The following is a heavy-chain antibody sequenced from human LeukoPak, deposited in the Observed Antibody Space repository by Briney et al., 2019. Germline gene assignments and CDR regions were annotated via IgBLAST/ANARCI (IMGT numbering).Heavy chain of an antibody. V-gene: IGHV4-59*08. Sequence: SETLSLTCTVSGGSISSYYWSWIRQPPGKGLEWIGYIYYSGSTNYNPSLKSRVTISVDTSKNQFSLKLSSVTAADTAVYYCARQLWLVPNFDYWGQGTLVTVSS. CDR3: ARQLWLVPNFDY. D-gene: IGHD6-19*01. J-gene: IGHJ4*02. CDR2: IYYSGST. CDR1: GGSISSYY.